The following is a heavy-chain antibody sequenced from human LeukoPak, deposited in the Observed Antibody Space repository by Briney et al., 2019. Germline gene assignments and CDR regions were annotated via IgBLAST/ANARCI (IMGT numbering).Heavy chain of an antibody. D-gene: IGHD1-26*01. Sequence: GASVKVSCKTSGYTFAGYFLHWVRQAPTQGLQWMGRINANSGDTDLAQDFQDRVTMTRDTSIYTAYMELSSLTSDDTAIYYCARDLISTPCWELDYWGQGTLVAVSS. CDR3: ARDLISTPCWELDY. CDR2: INANSGDT. V-gene: IGHV1-2*06. CDR1: GYTFAGYF. J-gene: IGHJ4*02.